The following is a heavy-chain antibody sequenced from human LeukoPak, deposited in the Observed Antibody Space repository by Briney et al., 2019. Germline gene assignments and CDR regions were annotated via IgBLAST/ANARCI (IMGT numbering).Heavy chain of an antibody. CDR3: ARDRGWELLRGYFDS. CDR2: LNPNSGGT. D-gene: IGHD1-26*01. J-gene: IGHJ4*02. Sequence: GASVKVSCKASGYTFTGYYMHWVRQAPGQGLEWMGWLNPNSGGTNYAQKFQGRVTMTRDTSISTAYMELSRLRSDDTAVYYCARDRGWELLRGYFDSWGQGTRVTVSS. V-gene: IGHV1-2*02. CDR1: GYTFTGYY.